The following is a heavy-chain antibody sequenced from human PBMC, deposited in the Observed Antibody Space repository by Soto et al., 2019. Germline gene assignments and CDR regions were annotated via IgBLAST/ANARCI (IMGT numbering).Heavy chain of an antibody. CDR2: ISYDGSNK. CDR1: GFTFSSYG. J-gene: IGHJ6*03. CDR3: AKARYSSPTYYDYVDV. Sequence: QVQLVESGGGVVQPGRSLRLSCAASGFTFSSYGMHWVRQAPGKGLEWVAVISYDGSNKYYADSVKGRFTISRDNSKNTLYRQMNSLIAEDTAVYYFAKARYSSPTYYDYVDVWGKGTTVTVSS. D-gene: IGHD6-13*01. V-gene: IGHV3-30*18.